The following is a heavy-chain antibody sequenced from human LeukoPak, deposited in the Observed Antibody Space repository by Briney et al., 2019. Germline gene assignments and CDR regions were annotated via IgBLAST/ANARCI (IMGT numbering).Heavy chain of an antibody. CDR1: GYTFTGYY. CDR3: ARDHPVRGVIRWFDP. D-gene: IGHD3-10*01. CDR2: INPNSGGT. V-gene: IGHV1-2*02. Sequence: GASVKVSCKASGYTFTGYYMHWVRQAPGQGLEWMGWINPNSGGTNYAQKFQGRVTMTRDTSISTAYMELSSLRSEDTAVYYCARDHPVRGVIRWFDPWGQGTLVTVSS. J-gene: IGHJ5*02.